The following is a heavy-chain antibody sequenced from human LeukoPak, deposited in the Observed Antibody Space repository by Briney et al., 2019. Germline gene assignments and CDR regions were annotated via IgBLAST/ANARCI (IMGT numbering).Heavy chain of an antibody. D-gene: IGHD3-22*01. J-gene: IGHJ4*02. CDR1: GYTFTSHW. CDR3: ARLADYYDSFGDY. CDR2: IYPGDSDT. Sequence: GESLKISCKGFGYTFTSHWIAWVRQMPGKGLEWMGIIYPGDSDTRFSPSFQGQVTISADKSINTAYLQWRSLKASDSAIYYCARLADYYDSFGDYWGQGTLVTVSS. V-gene: IGHV5-51*01.